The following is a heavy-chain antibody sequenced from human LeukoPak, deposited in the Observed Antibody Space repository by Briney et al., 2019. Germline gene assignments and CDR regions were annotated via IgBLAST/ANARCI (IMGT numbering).Heavy chain of an antibody. Sequence: RASVKVSFKASGYTFTTYGISWVRQAPGQGLEWMGWISAYNGNTNYAQKFQGRVTVTTDTATSTAYMELRSLRSDDTAVYYCAIDSGSYHFDYWGQGTLVTVSS. CDR1: GYTFTTYG. V-gene: IGHV1-18*01. J-gene: IGHJ4*02. D-gene: IGHD1-26*01. CDR3: AIDSGSYHFDY. CDR2: ISAYNGNT.